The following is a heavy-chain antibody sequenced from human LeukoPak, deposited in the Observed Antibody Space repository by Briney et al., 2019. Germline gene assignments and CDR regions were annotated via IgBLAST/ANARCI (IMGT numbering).Heavy chain of an antibody. D-gene: IGHD2-15*01. CDR3: AKDGVGYCSGGSCSYYYYYYMDV. Sequence: GGSLRLSCVASGFTFDDYGMSWVRHAPRKGLEWVSAMSSSGGGTYYADSVKGRFTISRDNSKNTLYLQMNSMRAEDTAVYYCAKDGVGYCSGGSCSYYYYYYMDVWGKGTTVTVSS. CDR2: MSSSGGGT. V-gene: IGHV3-23*01. CDR1: GFTFDDYG. J-gene: IGHJ6*03.